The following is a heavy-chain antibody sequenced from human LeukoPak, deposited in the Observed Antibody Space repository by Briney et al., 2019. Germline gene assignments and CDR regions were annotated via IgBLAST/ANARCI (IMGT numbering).Heavy chain of an antibody. CDR2: IYSGDYDS. V-gene: IGHV5-51*01. J-gene: IGHJ4*02. CDR3: PRHSYMRSWHSPGYDY. Sequence: GASIKISCKGSCYIFTSYWIGWVRQMPGKLLEWMGIIYSGDYDSTNSPSFQGQGTISADKSIRTVFLQWSSLNASKASKTYSPRHSYMRSWHSPGYDYWGQGTLVTVSS. D-gene: IGHD2-15*01. CDR1: CYIFTSYW.